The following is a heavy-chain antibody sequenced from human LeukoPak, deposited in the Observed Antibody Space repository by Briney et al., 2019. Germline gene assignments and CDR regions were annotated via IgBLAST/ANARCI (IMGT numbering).Heavy chain of an antibody. CDR3: ARGGDVNYYGSGSSPFDY. D-gene: IGHD3-10*01. CDR2: INHSGST. J-gene: IGHJ4*02. CDR1: RGSFSGYY. Sequence: SETLSLTCAVYRGSFSGYYWSWIRQPPGKGLEWIGEINHSGSTKYNPSLKSRVTISVDTSKNQCSLKLSSVTAADTAVYYCARGGDVNYYGSGSSPFDYWGQGTLVTVSS. V-gene: IGHV4-34*01.